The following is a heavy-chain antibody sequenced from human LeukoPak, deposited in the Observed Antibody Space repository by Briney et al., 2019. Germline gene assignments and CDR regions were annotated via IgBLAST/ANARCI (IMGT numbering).Heavy chain of an antibody. CDR2: MNPNSGNT. CDR1: GYTFTSYD. CDR3: ARGRLQPPYYFDY. J-gene: IGHJ4*02. V-gene: IGHV1-8*03. Sequence: ASVKVSCKASGYTFTSYDINWVRQATGQGLEWMGWMNPNSGNTGYAQKFQGRVTITTDESTSTAYMELSSLRSEDTAVYYCARGRLQPPYYFDYWGQGTLVTVSS. D-gene: IGHD2-21*02.